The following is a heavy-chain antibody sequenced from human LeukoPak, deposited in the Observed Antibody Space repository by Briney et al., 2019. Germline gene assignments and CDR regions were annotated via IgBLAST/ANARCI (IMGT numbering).Heavy chain of an antibody. J-gene: IGHJ4*02. Sequence: GGSLRLSCAASEFSFGSNYMTWVRQAPGKGLEWVSLIYSGGSTYYADSVKGRFTISRDNSKNTLYLQMNSLRAEDTAVYYCARDLDYYGSGSYGYWGQGTLVTVSS. CDR3: ARDLDYYGSGSYGY. CDR1: EFSFGSNY. V-gene: IGHV3-66*01. CDR2: IYSGGST. D-gene: IGHD3-10*01.